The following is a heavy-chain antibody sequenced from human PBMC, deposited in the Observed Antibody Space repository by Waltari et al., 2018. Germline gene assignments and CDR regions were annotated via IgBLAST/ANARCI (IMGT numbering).Heavy chain of an antibody. CDR2: MYYGGST. D-gene: IGHD1-1*01. CDR1: GGSIRRYY. J-gene: IGHJ4*02. Sequence: QVQLQESGPGLVTPSETLSLTCTVPGGSIRRYYWNWIRQPPGKGLEWIGYMYYGGSTNYYPSLKSRVTMLGDTSKNQVSLKLTSVTAADTAVYYCATSSAPYNSLGSWGQGTLVTVSS. V-gene: IGHV4-59*01. CDR3: ATSSAPYNSLGS.